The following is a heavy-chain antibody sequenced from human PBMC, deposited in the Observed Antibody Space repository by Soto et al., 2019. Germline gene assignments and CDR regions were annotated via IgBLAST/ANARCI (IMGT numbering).Heavy chain of an antibody. J-gene: IGHJ5*02. V-gene: IGHV4-39*01. CDR3: ARQDIVVVPAAKNRFDP. CDR2: IYYSGST. Sequence: SETLSLTCTVSGGSISSSSYYWGWIRQPPGKGLEWIGSIYYSGSTYYNPSLKSRVTISVDTSKNQFSLKLSSVTAADTAVYYCARQDIVVVPAAKNRFDPWGQGTLVTAPQ. CDR1: GGSISSSSYY. D-gene: IGHD2-2*01.